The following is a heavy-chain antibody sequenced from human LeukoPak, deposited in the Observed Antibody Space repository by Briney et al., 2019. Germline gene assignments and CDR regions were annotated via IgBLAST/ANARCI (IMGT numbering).Heavy chain of an antibody. CDR1: GGSISSSTYY. V-gene: IGHV4-39*01. Sequence: SETLSLTCSVSGGSISSSTYYWGWIRQPPGKGLEWIGNIYNSGSTYYNPSLKSRVTISVDTSKNQFSLKLSSVTAADTAVYYCARLPAGSGSLSYFDYWGQGTLATVSS. CDR3: ARLPAGSGSLSYFDY. CDR2: IYNSGST. D-gene: IGHD3-10*01. J-gene: IGHJ4*02.